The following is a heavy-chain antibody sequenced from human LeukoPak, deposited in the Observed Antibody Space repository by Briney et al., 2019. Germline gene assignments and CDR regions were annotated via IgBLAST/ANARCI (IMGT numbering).Heavy chain of an antibody. D-gene: IGHD6-19*01. V-gene: IGHV4-30-2*01. J-gene: IGHJ4*02. CDR1: GGSISSGGYY. CDR3: ARHQSGWQTTADFDY. Sequence: KPSETLSLTCTVSGGSISSGGYYWSWIRQPPGKGLEWIGYIYHSGSTYYNPSLKSRVTISVDRSKNQFSLKLSSVTAADTAVYYCARHQSGWQTTADFDYWGQGTLVTVSS. CDR2: IYHSGST.